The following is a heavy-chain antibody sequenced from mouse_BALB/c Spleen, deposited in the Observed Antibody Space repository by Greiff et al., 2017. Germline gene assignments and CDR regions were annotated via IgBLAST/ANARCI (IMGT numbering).Heavy chain of an antibody. CDR3: ARETVAFDY. CDR2: IRNKANGYTT. V-gene: IGHV7-3*02. J-gene: IGHJ2*01. D-gene: IGHD1-1*01. CDR1: GFTFTDYY. Sequence: EVKVVESGGGLVQPGGSLRLSCATSGFTFTDYYMSWVRQPPGKALEWLGFIRNKANGYTTEYSASVKGRFTISRDNSQSILYLQMNTLRAEDSATYYCARETVAFDYWGQGTTLTVSS.